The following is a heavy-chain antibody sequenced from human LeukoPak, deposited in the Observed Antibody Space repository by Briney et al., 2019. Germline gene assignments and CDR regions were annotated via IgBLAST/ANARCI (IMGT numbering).Heavy chain of an antibody. CDR2: IIPIFGTA. CDR1: GSTFSSYA. V-gene: IGHV1-69*05. J-gene: IGHJ6*03. CDR3: ARGKDYYYYYYMDV. D-gene: IGHD3-10*01. Sequence: SVKVSCKASGSTFSSYAISWVRQAPGQGLEWMGGIIPIFGTANYAQKFQGRVTITTDESTSTAYMELSSLRSEDTAVYYCARGKDYYYYYYMDVWGKGTTVTVSS.